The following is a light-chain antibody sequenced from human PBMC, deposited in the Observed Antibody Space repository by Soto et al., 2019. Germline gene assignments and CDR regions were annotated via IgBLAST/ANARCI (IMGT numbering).Light chain of an antibody. V-gene: IGLV1-47*01. CDR2: RND. CDR1: SSNIGSNY. Sequence: QSVLTQPPSASGSPGQRVTISCSGSSSNIGSNYVYWYRQLRGTAPNVLIYRNDERPSGVPDRFSGSKSGSSASLAISGLRSEDEAEYYCSVWDDSLSGPVFGRGTKLTVL. CDR3: SVWDDSLSGPV. J-gene: IGLJ3*02.